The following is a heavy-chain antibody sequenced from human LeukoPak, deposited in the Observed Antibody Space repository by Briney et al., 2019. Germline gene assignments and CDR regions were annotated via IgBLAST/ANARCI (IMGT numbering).Heavy chain of an antibody. CDR1: GFTFSSYA. CDR2: ISSNGGST. Sequence: GGSLRLSCAASGFTFSSYAMHWVRQAPGKGLEYVSAISSNGGSTYYANSVKGGFTISRDNSKDTLYLQMGSLRAEDMAVYYCARAVSSWYNYFDYWGQGTLVTVSS. CDR3: ARAVSSWYNYFDY. V-gene: IGHV3-64*01. D-gene: IGHD6-13*01. J-gene: IGHJ4*02.